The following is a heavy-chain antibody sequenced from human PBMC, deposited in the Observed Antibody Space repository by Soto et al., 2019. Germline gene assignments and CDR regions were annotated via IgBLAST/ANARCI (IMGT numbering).Heavy chain of an antibody. J-gene: IGHJ6*03. D-gene: IGHD2-2*01. CDR1: GFTVSSNY. CDR3: AXTSXXFYXYYYXXDV. Sequence: EVQLVXSGGGLVQPGGSLRLSCAASGFTVSSNYMSWVRQAPGKGLEWVSVIYSGGSTYYADSVKGRFTIXXXXXKNTXXXXXXXXXXXXXXXXXXAXTSXXFYXYYYXXDVWGKGTTVTVSS. V-gene: IGHV3-66*01. CDR2: IYSGGST.